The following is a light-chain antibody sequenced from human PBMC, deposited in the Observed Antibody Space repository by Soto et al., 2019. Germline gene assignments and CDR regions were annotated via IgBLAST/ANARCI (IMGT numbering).Light chain of an antibody. CDR2: QVS. V-gene: IGLV2-14*01. Sequence: ALTQPASVSGSPGQSITISCTGTSSDVGGYDFVSWDQHHPGKAPRLIIYQVSNRPSGVSNRFSGSKSGNTASLTISGLQPEDEADYYCSSYISMIVRVFGGGTKVTVL. CDR1: SSDVGGYDF. CDR3: SSYISMIVRV. J-gene: IGLJ3*02.